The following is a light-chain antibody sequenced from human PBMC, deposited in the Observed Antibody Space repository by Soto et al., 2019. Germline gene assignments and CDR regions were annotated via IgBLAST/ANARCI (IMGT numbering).Light chain of an antibody. V-gene: IGKV1-5*01. Sequence: DIQMTQSPSTLSASVGDRVTITCRASQSISSWLAWYQQKPGKAPKLLIYDASSLESGVPSRFSGSGSGTEFTLTISSLQPDDFATYYCQQYNSGSTFGQGTKLEIK. CDR2: DAS. J-gene: IGKJ2*02. CDR3: QQYNSGST. CDR1: QSISSW.